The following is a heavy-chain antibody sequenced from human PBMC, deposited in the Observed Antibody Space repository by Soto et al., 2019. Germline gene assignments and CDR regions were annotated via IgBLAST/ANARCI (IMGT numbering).Heavy chain of an antibody. CDR1: GGTFSSYA. Sequence: QVQLVQSGAEVKKPGSSVKVSCKASGGTFSSYAISWVRQAPGQGLEWMGGIIPIFGTANYAQKFQGRVQMTADEATSTADMELSSLRSEDTAVYYCAREGGGWYGARTKYDYWGQGTLVTVSS. V-gene: IGHV1-69*12. CDR2: IIPIFGTA. J-gene: IGHJ4*02. D-gene: IGHD6-19*01. CDR3: AREGGGWYGARTKYDY.